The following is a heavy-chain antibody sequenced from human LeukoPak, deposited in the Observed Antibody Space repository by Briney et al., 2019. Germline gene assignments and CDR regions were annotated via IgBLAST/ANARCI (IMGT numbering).Heavy chain of an antibody. D-gene: IGHD2-2*01. CDR2: IKQDGSEK. CDR1: GFTFSSYW. Sequence: GGSLRLSCAASGFTFSSYWMSRVRQAPGKGLEWVANIKQDGSEKYYVDSVKGRFTISRDNAKNSLYLQMNSLRAEDTAVYYCARDQGCSSTSCYRVFNWFDPWGQGALVTVSS. J-gene: IGHJ5*02. CDR3: ARDQGCSSTSCYRVFNWFDP. V-gene: IGHV3-7*01.